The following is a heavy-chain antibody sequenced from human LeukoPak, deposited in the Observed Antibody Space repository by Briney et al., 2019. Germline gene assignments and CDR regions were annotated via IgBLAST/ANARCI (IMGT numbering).Heavy chain of an antibody. J-gene: IGHJ4*02. CDR1: GYTFTGYY. CDR3: ARDPSNTSGRYIYFDS. Sequence: GASVKVSCKASGYTFTGYYMHWVRQAPGQGLEWMGWISTYNGDTNYAQNLQGGVTMTRDTSTSTAYMELRSLRSDDTAVYYCARDPSNTSGRYIYFDSWSQGTLVTVSS. V-gene: IGHV1-18*04. CDR2: ISTYNGDT. D-gene: IGHD6-19*01.